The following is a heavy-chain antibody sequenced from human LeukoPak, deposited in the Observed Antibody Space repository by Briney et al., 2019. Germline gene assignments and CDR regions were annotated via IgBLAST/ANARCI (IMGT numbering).Heavy chain of an antibody. V-gene: IGHV3-30-3*01. CDR2: ISYDGSNK. Sequence: GGSLRLSCAASGFTFSSYAIHWVRQAPGKGLERVAVISYDGSNKFYADSVKGRFTISRDNSKNTLYLQMNSLRAEDTALYYCARGTYCSSTSCSLTFDPWGQGTLVTVSS. D-gene: IGHD2-2*01. CDR3: ARGTYCSSTSCSLTFDP. J-gene: IGHJ5*02. CDR1: GFTFSSYA.